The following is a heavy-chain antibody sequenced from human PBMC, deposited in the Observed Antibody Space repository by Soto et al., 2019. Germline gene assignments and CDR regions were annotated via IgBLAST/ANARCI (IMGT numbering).Heavy chain of an antibody. D-gene: IGHD3-10*01. V-gene: IGHV3-23*01. J-gene: IGHJ4*02. CDR1: RFTFSSYA. CDR2: ISGSGGST. Sequence: HPGGSLSLSCTASRFTFSSYAMSWVRQAPGKGLEWVSAISGSGGSTYYADSAKGRFTISRDNSDNTLYLQMNSLRAEDTAVYYCAKGRDPTSGTPIRPFDYWGQGTLVTVSS. CDR3: AKGRDPTSGTPIRPFDY.